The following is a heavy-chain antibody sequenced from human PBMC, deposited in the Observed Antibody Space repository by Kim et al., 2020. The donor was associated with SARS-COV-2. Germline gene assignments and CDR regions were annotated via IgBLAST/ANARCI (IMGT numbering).Heavy chain of an antibody. V-gene: IGHV4-59*09. J-gene: IGHJ4*02. CDR3: ARGGYYDSPSFDY. Sequence: NCNPSLKSRVTISVDTSKNQFSLKLSSVTAADTAVYYCARGGYYDSPSFDYWGQGTLVTVSS. D-gene: IGHD3-22*01.